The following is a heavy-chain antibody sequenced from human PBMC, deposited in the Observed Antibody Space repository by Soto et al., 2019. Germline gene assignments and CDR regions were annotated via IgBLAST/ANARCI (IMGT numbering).Heavy chain of an antibody. CDR2: IYYSGST. CDR1: GGPISSYY. D-gene: IGHD3-22*01. V-gene: IGHV4-59*01. CDR3: ARRDVDYYDSSGYFHY. J-gene: IGHJ4*02. Sequence: KPSETLSLTCTVSGGPISSYYWSWIRQPPGKGLEWIGYIYYSGSTNYNPSLKSRVTISVDTSKNQFSLKLSSVTAADTAVYYCARRDVDYYDSSGYFHYWGQGTLVT.